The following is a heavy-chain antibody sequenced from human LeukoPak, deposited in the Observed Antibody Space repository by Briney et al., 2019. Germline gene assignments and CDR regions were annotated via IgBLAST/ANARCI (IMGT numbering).Heavy chain of an antibody. D-gene: IGHD4-17*01. CDR1: GGSISSSSYC. CDR3: ASDPLRSPFEDGMDV. CDR2: IYHSGST. J-gene: IGHJ6*02. Sequence: PSETLSLTCTVSGGSISSSSYCWGWIRQPPGKGLEWIGSIYHSGSTYYNPSLKSRVTISVNTSKNQFSLKLSSVTAADTAVYYCASDPLRSPFEDGMDVWGQGTTVTVSS. V-gene: IGHV4-39*07.